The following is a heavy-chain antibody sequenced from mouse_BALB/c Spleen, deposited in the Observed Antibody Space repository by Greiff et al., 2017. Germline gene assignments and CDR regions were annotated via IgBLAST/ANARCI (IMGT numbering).Heavy chain of an antibody. J-gene: IGHJ4*01. CDR2: INPSSGYT. CDR3: ARRYGNYEDAMDD. Sequence: QVQLKQSAAELARPGASVKMSCKASGYTFTSYTMHWVKQRPGQGLEWIGYINPSSGYTEYNQKFKDKTTLTADKSSSTAYMQLSSLTSEDSAVYYCARRYGNYEDAMDDWGQGTSVTVAS. CDR1: GYTFTSYT. D-gene: IGHD2-10*02. V-gene: IGHV1-4*02.